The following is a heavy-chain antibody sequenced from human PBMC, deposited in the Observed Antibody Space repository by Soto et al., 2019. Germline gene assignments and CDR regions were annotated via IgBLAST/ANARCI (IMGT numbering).Heavy chain of an antibody. J-gene: IGHJ6*02. D-gene: IGHD6-6*01. CDR3: AKQFSIEYSSSSAGPDYYYYGMDV. V-gene: IGHV3-30*18. CDR2: ISYDGSNK. CDR1: GFTFSSYG. Sequence: GGSLRLSCAASGFTFSSYGMHWVRQAPGKGLEWVAVISYDGSNKYYAEYVKGRFTISRDNSKNTLYLQMNSLRAEDTAVYYCAKQFSIEYSSSSAGPDYYYYGMDVWGQGTTVTVSS.